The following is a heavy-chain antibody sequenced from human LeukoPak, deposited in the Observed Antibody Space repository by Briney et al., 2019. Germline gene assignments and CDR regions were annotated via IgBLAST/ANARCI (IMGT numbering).Heavy chain of an antibody. D-gene: IGHD5-12*01. CDR1: GGPISSGGYY. Sequence: SQTLTLTCTVSGGPISSGGYYWTWIPQHPGKGREGIGYYYYSQSPYYNPSLKSRVTISVDKSKNQLSLRLSSVTAADTAVYYCARGAGYSGYDYYYGMDVWGQGTTVTVSS. CDR2: YYYSQSP. J-gene: IGHJ6*02. CDR3: ARGAGYSGYDYYYGMDV. V-gene: IGHV4-31*03.